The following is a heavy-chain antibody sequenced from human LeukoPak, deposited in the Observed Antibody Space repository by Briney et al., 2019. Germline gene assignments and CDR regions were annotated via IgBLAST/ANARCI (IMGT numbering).Heavy chain of an antibody. Sequence: GGSLTLSCAASGFTFYTYPLNWVRQAPGKGLEWISHIRDSGITDYADSVKGRFTISRDNARNSLYLQLSSLRAEDTAVYYCARDQDYAFDNGGQGTLVTVSS. J-gene: IGHJ4*02. CDR3: ARDQDYAFDN. CDR1: GFTFYTYP. V-gene: IGHV3-48*01. CDR2: IRDSGIT. D-gene: IGHD4-17*01.